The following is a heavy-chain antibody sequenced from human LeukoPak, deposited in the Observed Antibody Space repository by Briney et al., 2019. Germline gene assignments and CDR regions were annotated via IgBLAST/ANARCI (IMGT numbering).Heavy chain of an antibody. V-gene: IGHV3-53*01. J-gene: IGHJ3*02. CDR2: IHSDGST. CDR3: VRDRYYYDSSGYYDAFDT. Sequence: GGSLRLSCAASGFTVNNVYMAWVRQAPGKGLEWVSVIHSDGSTFYADSVKGRFSISRDSSKNTLYLQLTSLRAGDTALYYCVRDRYYYDSSGYYDAFDTWGQGTMVSVSS. CDR1: GFTVNNVY. D-gene: IGHD3-22*01.